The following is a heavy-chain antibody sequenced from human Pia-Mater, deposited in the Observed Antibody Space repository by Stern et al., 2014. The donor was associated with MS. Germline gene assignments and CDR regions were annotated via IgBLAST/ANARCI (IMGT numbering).Heavy chain of an antibody. CDR3: ARGLGTYDSSGYWVFDY. CDR1: GFTFSSYG. J-gene: IGHJ4*02. D-gene: IGHD3-22*01. Sequence: VQLVESGGGVVQPGRSLRLSCAASGFTFSSYGMDWGRQAPGKGLEWVAVIWYDGSNKYYADSVKGRFTISRDNSKNTLYLQMNSLRAEDTAVYYCARGLGTYDSSGYWVFDYWGQGTLVTVSS. CDR2: IWYDGSNK. V-gene: IGHV3-33*01.